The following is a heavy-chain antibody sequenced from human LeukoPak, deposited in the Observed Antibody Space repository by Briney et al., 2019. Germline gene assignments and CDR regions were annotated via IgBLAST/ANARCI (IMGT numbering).Heavy chain of an antibody. CDR1: GFTFSSYA. Sequence: GGSLRLSCAASGFTFSSYAMHRVRQAPGKGLEYVSAISSNGGSTYYANSVKGRFTISRDNSKNTLYLQMGSLRAEDMAVYYCARDRDHGDYYYYYYTDVWGKGTTVTVSS. V-gene: IGHV3-64*01. CDR2: ISSNGGST. CDR3: ARDRDHGDYYYYYYTDV. D-gene: IGHD4-17*01. J-gene: IGHJ6*03.